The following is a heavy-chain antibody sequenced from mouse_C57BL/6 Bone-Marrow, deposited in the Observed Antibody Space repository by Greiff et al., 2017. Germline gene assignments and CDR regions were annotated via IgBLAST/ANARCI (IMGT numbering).Heavy chain of an antibody. Sequence: VQLQQSGAELVKPGASVKISCKASGYAFSSYWMNWVKQRPGKGLEWIGQIYPGDGDTNYNGKFKGKATLTADKSSSTAYMQRSSLTSEDSAVYFCASSIIYFYDMDYWGQGTSVTVSS. CDR3: ASSIIYFYDMDY. CDR1: GYAFSSYW. CDR2: IYPGDGDT. J-gene: IGHJ4*01. V-gene: IGHV1-80*01. D-gene: IGHD1-1*01.